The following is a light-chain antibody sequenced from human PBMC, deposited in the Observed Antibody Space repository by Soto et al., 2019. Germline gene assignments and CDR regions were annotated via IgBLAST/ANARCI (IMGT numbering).Light chain of an antibody. CDR2: STS. V-gene: IGLV7-43*01. J-gene: IGLJ2*01. CDR3: LIYYGGAQV. CDR1: TGAVTSGYY. Sequence: QAVVTQEPSLTVSPGGTVTLTCASSTGAVTSGYYPTWFQQKPGQAPRALIYSTSNTHSWTPARFSGSLLGGKAALTLSGVQPEDEAEYYCLIYYGGAQVFGGGTKLTVL.